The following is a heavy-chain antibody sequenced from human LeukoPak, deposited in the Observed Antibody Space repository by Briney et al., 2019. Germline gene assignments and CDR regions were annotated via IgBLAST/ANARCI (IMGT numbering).Heavy chain of an antibody. D-gene: IGHD5-18*01. V-gene: IGHV3-21*05. Sequence: PGGSLRLSCAASGFTFSSYEMNWVRQAPGKGLEWVSYISSSSSYTNYADSVKGRFTISRDNAKNSLYLQMNSLRAEDTAVYYCARDPGYSYGYWYFDLWGRGTLVTVSS. CDR1: GFTFSSYE. J-gene: IGHJ2*01. CDR3: ARDPGYSYGYWYFDL. CDR2: ISSSSSYT.